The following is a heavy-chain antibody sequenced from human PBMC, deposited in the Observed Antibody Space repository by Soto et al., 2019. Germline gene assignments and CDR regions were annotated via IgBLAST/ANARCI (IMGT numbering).Heavy chain of an antibody. D-gene: IGHD3-16*01. V-gene: IGHV1-18*01. CDR1: GYTFIRYG. CDR3: ARGGYYDNTWGKLSHYGLDV. Sequence: QVQLVQSAGEVKKPGASVKVSCKASGYTFIRYGITWVRKAPGQGLEWMGWISPYNDYTIYAQKLQDRVTMTTDTSTRTVYLDLRSLKSDDTAVYYCARGGYYDNTWGKLSHYGLDVWSPGTSVNVS. CDR2: ISPYNDYT. J-gene: IGHJ6*02.